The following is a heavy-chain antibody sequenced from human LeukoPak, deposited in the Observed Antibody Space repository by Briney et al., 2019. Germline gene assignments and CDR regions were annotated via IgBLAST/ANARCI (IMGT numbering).Heavy chain of an antibody. Sequence: SGPTLVKPTQTLTLTCTFSGFSLSTSGMGVGWIRQPPGKALEWLALIYWDDDKRYSPSLKSRLTITKDTSKNQVVLTMTNMDPVDTATYYCAHRPPGRLGELSPFDYWGQGTLVTVSS. D-gene: IGHD3-16*02. CDR3: AHRPPGRLGELSPFDY. V-gene: IGHV2-5*02. CDR2: IYWDDDK. J-gene: IGHJ4*02. CDR1: GFSLSTSGMG.